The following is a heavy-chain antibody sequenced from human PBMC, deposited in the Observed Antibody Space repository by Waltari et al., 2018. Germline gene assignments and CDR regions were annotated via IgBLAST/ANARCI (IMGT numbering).Heavy chain of an antibody. D-gene: IGHD3-10*01. CDR3: ARLAPRTYRSPVPGRHYYYGMDV. J-gene: IGHJ6*02. Sequence: EEQLLESGGGLVQPGDSLRLSCAGSGSRFSNYWMNWVRQAPGKGLVWVERIRDDETSISYADSVKGRFTISRDNAKNTVYLQMKRLRVEDTAVYYCARLAPRTYRSPVPGRHYYYGMDVWGQGTTVTVSS. V-gene: IGHV3-74*01. CDR2: IRDDETSI. CDR1: GSRFSNYW.